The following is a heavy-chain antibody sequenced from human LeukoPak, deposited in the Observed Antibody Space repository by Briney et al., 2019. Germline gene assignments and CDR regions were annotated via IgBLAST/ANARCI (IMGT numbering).Heavy chain of an antibody. V-gene: IGHV3-30-3*02. CDR2: ISFDGSSQ. Sequence: AGGSLRLSCAAPGFTFSTYTMHWVRQAPGKGLEWVAIISFDGSSQYYADSVKGRFTISRDNSKNTLYLQMNSLRAEDTAVYYCAKTRDGYYWYWGQGTLVTVSS. CDR1: GFTFSTYT. D-gene: IGHD3-22*01. CDR3: AKTRDGYYWY. J-gene: IGHJ4*02.